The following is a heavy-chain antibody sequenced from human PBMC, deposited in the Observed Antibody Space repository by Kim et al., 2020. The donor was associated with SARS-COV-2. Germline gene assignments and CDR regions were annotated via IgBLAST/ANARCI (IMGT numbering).Heavy chain of an antibody. V-gene: IGHV3-74*01. D-gene: IGHD3-22*01. J-gene: IGHJ4*02. CDR2: IYSDGSGT. Sequence: GGSLRLSCAASGFTFSSYWMHWGRQAPGKGLVWVSRIYSDGSGTSYADSVKGRFTISRDNAKNTLYLQMNSLRAEDTALYYCARRAVDSSGTYYFDYWGQGTLVTVSS. CDR3: ARRAVDSSGTYYFDY. CDR1: GFTFSSYW.